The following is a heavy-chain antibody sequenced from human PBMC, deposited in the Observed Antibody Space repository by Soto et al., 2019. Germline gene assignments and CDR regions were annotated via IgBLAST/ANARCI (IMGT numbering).Heavy chain of an antibody. CDR1: GYPISSGYY. D-gene: IGHD5-12*01. V-gene: IGHV4-38-2*01. J-gene: IGHJ2*01. CDR3: ARWGGYVRGGY. Sequence: PSETLSLTCAVSGYPISSGYYWGWIRQPPGKGLEWIGIIHHSGSTYYNPSLRSRITISVDTSKNQFSLKMPSVTAADTAVYYCARWGGYVRGGYGGR. CDR2: IHHSGST.